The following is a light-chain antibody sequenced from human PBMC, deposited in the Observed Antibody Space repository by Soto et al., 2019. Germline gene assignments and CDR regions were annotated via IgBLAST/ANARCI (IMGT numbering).Light chain of an antibody. J-gene: IGKJ1*01. Sequence: IVMTQSPLSLPVTRGEPASISCRSSQNLLHSDGFNYLDWYLQKPGQSPQLLIFLGSYRASGVPDRFSGSGSGTDFALRISRVEAEDVGVYYCMQAIQTRTFGPGTKVDIK. CDR1: QNLLHSDGFNY. V-gene: IGKV2-28*01. CDR3: MQAIQTRT. CDR2: LGS.